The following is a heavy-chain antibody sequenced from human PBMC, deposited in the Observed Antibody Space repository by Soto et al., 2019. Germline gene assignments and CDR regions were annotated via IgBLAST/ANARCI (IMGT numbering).Heavy chain of an antibody. CDR2: INPNSGGT. V-gene: IGHV1-2*02. CDR3: ARVNCSSTSCYSIDP. CDR1: GYTFTGYY. J-gene: IGHJ5*02. Sequence: ASVKVSCKASGYTFTGYYMHWVRQAPGQGLEWMGWINPNSGGTNYAQKFQGRVTMTRDTPISTAYMELSRLRSDDTAVYYCARVNCSSTSCYSIDPWGQGTLVTVSS. D-gene: IGHD2-2*01.